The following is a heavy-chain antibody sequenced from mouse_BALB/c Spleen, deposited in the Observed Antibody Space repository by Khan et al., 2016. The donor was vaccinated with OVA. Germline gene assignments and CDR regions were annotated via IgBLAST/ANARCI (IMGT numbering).Heavy chain of an antibody. CDR1: GYTFSSYW. CDR3: ARTTYYFDY. J-gene: IGHJ2*01. Sequence: QVQLKQSGAEVMKPGPSVKLSCKATGYTFSSYWIEWVKQRPGHGLEWIGEILPGSGSTNYNEKFKGKATFTADTSSNTAYMQLSSLTSEDSAVYYCARTTYYFDYWGQGTTLTVSS. CDR2: ILPGSGST. V-gene: IGHV1-9*01.